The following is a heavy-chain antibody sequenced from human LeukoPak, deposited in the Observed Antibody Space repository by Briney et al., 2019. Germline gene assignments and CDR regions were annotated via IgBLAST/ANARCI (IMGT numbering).Heavy chain of an antibody. Sequence: PGGSLTLSCAASGLTVITNDMPWVRQATGKGLEWVSVLYSDGNTKYADSVQGRFTISRDNSKNTLYLEMNSLSPDDTAVYYCARGVEPLAANTLAYWGQGTLVTVSS. D-gene: IGHD1-14*01. CDR1: GLTVITND. CDR2: LYSDGNT. CDR3: ARGVEPLAANTLAY. J-gene: IGHJ4*02. V-gene: IGHV3-53*01.